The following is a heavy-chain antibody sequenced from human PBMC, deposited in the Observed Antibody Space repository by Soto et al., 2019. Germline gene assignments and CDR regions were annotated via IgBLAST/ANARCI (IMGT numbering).Heavy chain of an antibody. V-gene: IGHV3-53*01. Sequence: EVQLVESGGGLIQPGGSLRLSCAASGFTVSSNYMSWVRQAPGKGLAWVSVIYSGGSTYYADSVKGRFTISRDNSKNTLYLQMNSLRAEDTAVYYCASGGVVACHYYYGMDVWGQGTTVTVSS. CDR1: GFTVSSNY. J-gene: IGHJ6*02. CDR3: ASGGVVACHYYYGMDV. D-gene: IGHD3-16*01. CDR2: IYSGGST.